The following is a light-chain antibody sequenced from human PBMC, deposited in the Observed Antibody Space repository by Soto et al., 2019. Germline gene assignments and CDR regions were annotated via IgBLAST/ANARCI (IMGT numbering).Light chain of an antibody. Sequence: QSVLTQPPSVSEAPRQRVTITCSGSSSNIGKNVVNWYQQLPGKAPKLLIYYDDLLPSGVSDRFSGSKSGTSASLAISGLQSEDEADYYCAAWDDNLNSVVFGGGTKLTVL. CDR2: YDD. J-gene: IGLJ2*01. CDR1: SSNIGKNV. V-gene: IGLV1-36*01. CDR3: AAWDDNLNSVV.